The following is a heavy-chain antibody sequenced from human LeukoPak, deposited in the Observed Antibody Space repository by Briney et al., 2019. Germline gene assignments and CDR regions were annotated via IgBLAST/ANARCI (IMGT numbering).Heavy chain of an antibody. D-gene: IGHD3-22*01. Sequence: ASVKVSCKASGGTFSSYAISWVRQAPGQGLEWMGIINPSGGSTSYAQKFQGRVTMTRDTSTSTVYMELSSLRSEDTAVYYCARLGRLFGDGMDVWGQGTTVTVSS. J-gene: IGHJ6*02. CDR1: GGTFSSYA. V-gene: IGHV1-46*01. CDR2: INPSGGST. CDR3: ARLGRLFGDGMDV.